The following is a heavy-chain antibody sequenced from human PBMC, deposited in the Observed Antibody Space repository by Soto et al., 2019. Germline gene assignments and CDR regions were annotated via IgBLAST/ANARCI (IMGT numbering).Heavy chain of an antibody. D-gene: IGHD3-10*01. CDR2: ISGSSSII. CDR1: GFTFSTYS. CDR3: ARGGYGSGRVDYFYMDV. V-gene: IGHV3-21*01. J-gene: IGHJ6*03. Sequence: GGSLRLSCAASGFTFSTYSMNWVRQTPGRGLEWVSSISGSSSIIYYADSLRGRFTISRDNAKNSLYLQVNSLRAEDSAVYYCARGGYGSGRVDYFYMDVWGKGTTVTVSS.